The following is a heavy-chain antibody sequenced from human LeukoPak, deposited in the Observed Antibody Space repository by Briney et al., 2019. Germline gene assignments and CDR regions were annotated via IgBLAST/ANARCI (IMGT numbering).Heavy chain of an antibody. CDR1: GGSISSYY. D-gene: IGHD3-9*01. CDR3: ATSGDYDILTGYRYYFDY. CDR2: IYTSGST. Sequence: SETLSLTCTVTGGSISSYYWSWIRQPPGKGLEWIGYIYTSGSTNYNPSLKSRVTISVDTSKNQFSLKLSSVTAADTAVYYCATSGDYDILTGYRYYFDYWGQGTLVTVSS. J-gene: IGHJ4*02. V-gene: IGHV4-4*09.